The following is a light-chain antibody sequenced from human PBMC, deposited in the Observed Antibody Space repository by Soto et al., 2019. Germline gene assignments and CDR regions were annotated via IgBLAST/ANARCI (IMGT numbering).Light chain of an antibody. Sequence: EIVLTQSPGTLSLSPGERATLSCRASQTISSSFLAWYQQKPGPAPRLLIYRASRRAPGIPDRISGSGSWTAFTLTISRLEPDDFAVYYCHQFGSSPLDTFGPGTKVEIK. CDR2: RAS. CDR1: QTISSSF. V-gene: IGKV3-20*01. CDR3: HQFGSSPLDT. J-gene: IGKJ3*01.